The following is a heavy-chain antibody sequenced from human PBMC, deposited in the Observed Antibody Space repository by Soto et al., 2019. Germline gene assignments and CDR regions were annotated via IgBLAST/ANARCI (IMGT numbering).Heavy chain of an antibody. Sequence: LSLTCTVSSASFSKYYWSWIRQPPGKGLEWIGYIYFNGNTNYNPSLKRRVTISIDTSKKQISLDLTSVTDADTAVYYCASVTFGGVVLAHWGQGTLVTVSS. CDR2: IYFNGNT. D-gene: IGHD3-16*01. CDR3: ASVTFGGVVLAH. V-gene: IGHV4-59*01. J-gene: IGHJ4*02. CDR1: SASFSKYY.